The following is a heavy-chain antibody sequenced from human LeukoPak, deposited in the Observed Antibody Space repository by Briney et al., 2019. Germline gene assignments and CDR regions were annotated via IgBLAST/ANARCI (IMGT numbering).Heavy chain of an antibody. CDR2: IYTSGST. D-gene: IGHD3-22*01. V-gene: IGHV4-4*07. Sequence: SETLSLTCTVSGGSISSYYWSWIRQPAGQGLEWIGRIYTSGSTNYNPSLKSRVTMSVDTSKNQFSLKLSSVTAADTAVYYCARGPWDYDSSGYYNWYFDLWGRGTLVTVSS. CDR1: GGSISSYY. CDR3: ARGPWDYDSSGYYNWYFDL. J-gene: IGHJ2*01.